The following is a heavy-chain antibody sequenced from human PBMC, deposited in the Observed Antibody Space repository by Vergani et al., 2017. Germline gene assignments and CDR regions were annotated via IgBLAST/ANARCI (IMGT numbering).Heavy chain of an antibody. CDR2: IYYSGST. D-gene: IGHD3-10*01. CDR3: ARGWGVVRGVKAEIDY. CDR1: GGSISSSSYY. Sequence: QLQLPESGPGLVKPSETLSLTCTVSGGSISSSSYYWGWIRQPPGKGLGWIGSIYYSGSTYYNPSLKSRVTISVDTSKNEFSLKLSSVTAAATAVYYWARGWGVVRGVKAEIDYWGQGTLVTVSS. J-gene: IGHJ4*02. V-gene: IGHV4-39*07.